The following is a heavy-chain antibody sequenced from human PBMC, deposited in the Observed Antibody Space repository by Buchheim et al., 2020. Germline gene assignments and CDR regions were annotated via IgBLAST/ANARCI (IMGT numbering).Heavy chain of an antibody. Sequence: QVQLQQWGAGLLKPSETLSLTCAVYGGSFSGYYWSWIRQPPGKGLEWIGEINHSGSTNYNPCLKSRVTISVDTSKNQFSVKLTSVTAADTALYYCARGRTFFLDSWGQGTL. D-gene: IGHD1-7*01. CDR3: ARGRTFFLDS. CDR2: INHSGST. CDR1: GGSFSGYY. V-gene: IGHV4-34*01. J-gene: IGHJ4*02.